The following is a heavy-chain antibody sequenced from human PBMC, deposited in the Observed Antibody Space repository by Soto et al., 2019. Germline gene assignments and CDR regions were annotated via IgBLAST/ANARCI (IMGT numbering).Heavy chain of an antibody. CDR1: GFTFSSYD. Sequence: GGSLRLSCAASGFTFSSYDMHWVRQATGKGLEWVSAIGTAGDTYYPGSVKGRFTISRENAKNSLYLQMNSLRAGDTAVYYCGRGLVDTAMVTDFSFAYWGQGTLVTVSS. CDR2: IGTAGDT. J-gene: IGHJ4*02. CDR3: GRGLVDTAMVTDFSFAY. D-gene: IGHD5-18*01. V-gene: IGHV3-13*01.